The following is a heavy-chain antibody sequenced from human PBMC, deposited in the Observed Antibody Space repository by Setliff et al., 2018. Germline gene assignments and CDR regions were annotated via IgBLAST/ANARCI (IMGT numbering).Heavy chain of an antibody. J-gene: IGHJ4*02. CDR1: GDSISSGTYY. CDR2: RYYSGHT. CDR3: AKGGHVDY. V-gene: IGHV4-39*07. Sequence: SETLSLTCTVSGDSISSGTYYWGWIRQPPGKGLGWIGSRYYSGHTYYNPSLKGRFTISRDNAKNSLYLQMNSLRTEDTAVYYCAKGGHVDYCGQGTLVTVSS.